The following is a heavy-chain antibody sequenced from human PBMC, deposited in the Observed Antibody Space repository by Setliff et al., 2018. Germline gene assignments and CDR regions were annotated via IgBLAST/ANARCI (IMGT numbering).Heavy chain of an antibody. CDR1: GFTFSSYW. D-gene: IGHD2-15*01. J-gene: IGHJ3*02. CDR3: ARDAAAATGSFDI. CDR2: VSYDGRNK. Sequence: PGGSLRLSCAASGFTFSSYWMSWVRQGPGKGLEWVAIVSYDGRNKYYADSVKGRFTISRDNAENSLYLQMNSLRVEDTAVYHCARDAAAATGSFDIWGQGTMVTVSS. V-gene: IGHV3-30*03.